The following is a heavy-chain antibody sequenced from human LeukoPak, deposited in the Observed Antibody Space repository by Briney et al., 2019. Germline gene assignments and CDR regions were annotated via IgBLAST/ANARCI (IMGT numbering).Heavy chain of an antibody. Sequence: SETLSLTCTVSGGSISSYYWSWIRQPPGKGLEWIGEINHSGSTNYNPSLKSRVTISVDTSKNQFSLKLSSVTAADTAVYYCARSRAIWFGELFQYYYYYGMDVWGQGTTVTVSS. J-gene: IGHJ6*02. CDR1: GGSISSYY. V-gene: IGHV4-34*01. CDR3: ARSRAIWFGELFQYYYYYGMDV. CDR2: INHSGST. D-gene: IGHD3-10*01.